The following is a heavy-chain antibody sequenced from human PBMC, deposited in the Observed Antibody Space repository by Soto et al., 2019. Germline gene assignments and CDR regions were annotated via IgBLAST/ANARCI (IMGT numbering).Heavy chain of an antibody. J-gene: IGHJ6*02. V-gene: IGHV1-69*13. CDR1: GGTFSSYA. CDR3: ARAVDTAMDILRGGYYYYGMDV. CDR2: IIPIFGTA. D-gene: IGHD5-18*01. Sequence: SVKVSCKASGGTFSSYAISWVRQAPGQGLEWMGGIIPIFGTANYAQKFQGRVTITADESTSTAYMELSSLRSEDTAVYYCARAVDTAMDILRGGYYYYGMDVWGQGTTVTVPS.